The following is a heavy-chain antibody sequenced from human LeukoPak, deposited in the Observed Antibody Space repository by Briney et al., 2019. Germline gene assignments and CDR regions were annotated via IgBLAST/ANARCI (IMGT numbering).Heavy chain of an antibody. CDR2: ISSNGGST. CDR3: VKGSGDIVVVPAADAGMDV. CDR1: GFTFSSCA. D-gene: IGHD2-2*01. V-gene: IGHV3-64D*06. Sequence: GGSLRLSCSASGFTFSSCAMHWVRQAPGKGLEYVSAISSNGGSTYYADSVKGRFTISRDNSKNTLYLQMSSLRAEDTAVYYCVKGSGDIVVVPAADAGMDVWGQGTTVTVSS. J-gene: IGHJ6*02.